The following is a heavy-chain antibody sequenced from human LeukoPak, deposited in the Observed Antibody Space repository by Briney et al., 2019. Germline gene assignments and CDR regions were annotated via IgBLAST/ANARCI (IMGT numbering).Heavy chain of an antibody. CDR3: ARGPPPDFDY. CDR1: GGSISTYY. Sequence: SETLSLTCTASGGSISTYYWSWIRQPAGKGLEWIGRIHPSGSTKYNPSLKSRVTLSVDTSKNQFSLKLTSVTAADTAVYYCARGPPPDFDYWGRGTLVTVSS. CDR2: IHPSGST. V-gene: IGHV4-4*07. J-gene: IGHJ4*02.